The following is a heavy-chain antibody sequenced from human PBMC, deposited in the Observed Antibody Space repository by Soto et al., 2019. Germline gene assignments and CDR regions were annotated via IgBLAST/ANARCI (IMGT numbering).Heavy chain of an antibody. D-gene: IGHD6-13*01. CDR3: ARVEFKQQVRCFDP. V-gene: IGHV6-1*01. J-gene: IGHJ5*02. CDR1: GDSVSNKSAA. Sequence: SQTLSLTCATSGDSVSNKSAAWNWIRQSPSRGLEWLGRTYYRSKWYNDYAVSVESRITINPDTSKNQFSLQLNSVTPEDTAVYCCARVEFKQQVRCFDPCGQRTLVTVSS. CDR2: TYYRSKWYN.